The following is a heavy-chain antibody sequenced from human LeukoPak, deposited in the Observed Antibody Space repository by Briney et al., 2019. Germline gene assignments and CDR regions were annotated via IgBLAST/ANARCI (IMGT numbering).Heavy chain of an antibody. V-gene: IGHV1-8*01. CDR2: MNPKGGTT. CDR1: GYTFTNYD. Sequence: VASVKLSCKSSGYTFTNYDINWVRQAPGQGLEWMGWMNPKGGTTVYAQKFHGRVTMTRNTSIKTAYMELSSLGFEDTAIYYCARILSLRFDTSDYFDYWGQGTAVSVSS. D-gene: IGHD5/OR15-5a*01. J-gene: IGHJ4*02. CDR3: ARILSLRFDTSDYFDY.